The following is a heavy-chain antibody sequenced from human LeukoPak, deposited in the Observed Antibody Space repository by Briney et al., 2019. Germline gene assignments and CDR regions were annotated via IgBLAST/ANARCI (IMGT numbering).Heavy chain of an antibody. V-gene: IGHV2-70*11. CDR3: ARIWESVRVGATNGAFDI. D-gene: IGHD1-26*01. CDR2: IDWDDDK. J-gene: IGHJ3*02. CDR1: GFSLSTSGMC. Sequence: SGPALVKPTQTLTLTCTFSGFSLSTSGMCGSWIRQPPGKALEWLARIDWDDDKYYSTSLKTRLTISKDTSKNQVVLTMTNMDPVDTATHYCARIWESVRVGATNGAFDIWGQGTMVTVSS.